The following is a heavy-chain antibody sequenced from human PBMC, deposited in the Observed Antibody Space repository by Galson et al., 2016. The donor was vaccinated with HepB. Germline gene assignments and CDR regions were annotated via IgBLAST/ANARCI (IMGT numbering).Heavy chain of an antibody. CDR1: GFTFRNFW. D-gene: IGHD3-10*01. CDR3: ARLWLGETHFDY. V-gene: IGHV3-7*01. CDR2: IKQGGSQT. Sequence: SLRLSCAASGFTFRNFWMSWVRQDPGKGLEWVANIKQGGSQTYYVDSVKGRFTISRDEAKNSLYMQMNSLRAEDTAVYYCARLWLGETHFDYWGQGAGVTVS. J-gene: IGHJ4*02.